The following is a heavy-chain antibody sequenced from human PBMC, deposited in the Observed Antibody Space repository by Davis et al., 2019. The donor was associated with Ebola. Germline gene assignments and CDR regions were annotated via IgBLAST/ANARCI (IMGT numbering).Heavy chain of an antibody. Sequence: PSETLSLTCTVSGGSISSHYWSWIRQPPGKGLEWIGYVHYSGSTKYNPSLKSRATISLDTSKNQFSLTLSSVTAADTAVYYCARETEYSGYGESWGQGTLVTVSS. V-gene: IGHV4-59*11. CDR2: VHYSGST. CDR3: ARETEYSGYGES. D-gene: IGHD5-12*01. J-gene: IGHJ4*02. CDR1: GGSISSHY.